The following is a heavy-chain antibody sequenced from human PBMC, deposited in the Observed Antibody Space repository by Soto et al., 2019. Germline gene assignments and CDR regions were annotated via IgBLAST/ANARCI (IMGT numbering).Heavy chain of an antibody. J-gene: IGHJ4*02. CDR3: ARRYGGTHDY. CDR2: IYYSGST. D-gene: IGHD4-17*01. Sequence: SETLSLTCTVSGGSISSYYWSWIRQPPGKGLEWIGYIYYSGSTNYNPSLKSRVTISVDTSKNQFSLKLGSVTAADTAVYYCARRYGGTHDYWGQGTLVTVSS. CDR1: GGSISSYY. V-gene: IGHV4-59*08.